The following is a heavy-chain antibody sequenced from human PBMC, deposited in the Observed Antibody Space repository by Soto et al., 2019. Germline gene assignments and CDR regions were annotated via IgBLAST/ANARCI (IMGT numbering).Heavy chain of an antibody. CDR1: GFPFSSYA. CDR3: ARDRDYHKADY. J-gene: IGHJ4*01. D-gene: IGHD3-9*01. V-gene: IGHV3-30-3*01. Sequence: GSLRLSCAASGFPFSSYAMHWVRQAPGKGLEWVAVISYDGSNKYYADSVKGRFTISRDNVKNSLFLQMNSLRAEDTAVYYCARDRDYHKADYWGQGTLVTVSS. CDR2: ISYDGSNK.